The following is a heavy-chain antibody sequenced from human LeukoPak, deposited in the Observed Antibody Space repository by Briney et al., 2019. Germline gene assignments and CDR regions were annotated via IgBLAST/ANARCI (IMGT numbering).Heavy chain of an antibody. J-gene: IGHJ4*02. CDR3: AAGAAAGTFSELDY. Sequence: PGGSLRLSCAASGFTFSSYDMHWVRQATGKGLEWVLAIGTAGDTYYPGSVKGRFTISRENAKNSLYLQMNSLRAGDTAVYYCAAGAAAGTFSELDYWGQGTLVTVSS. CDR1: GFTFSSYD. D-gene: IGHD6-13*01. V-gene: IGHV3-13*01. CDR2: IGTAGDT.